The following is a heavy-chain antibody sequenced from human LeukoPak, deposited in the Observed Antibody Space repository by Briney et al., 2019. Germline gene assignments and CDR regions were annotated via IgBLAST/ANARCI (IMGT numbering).Heavy chain of an antibody. CDR1: GFTVSSYA. D-gene: IGHD2-15*01. V-gene: IGHV3-13*01. Sequence: GGSLRLSCAASGFTVSSYAMHWVRQPLGKGLEWVSALGIAGDTFYPGSVKGRFTISRENAKNSLYLQMNSLRAEDTAVYYCAKSQSGSCSGGSCSCDYWGQGTLVTVSS. CDR3: AKSQSGSCSGGSCSCDY. CDR2: LGIAGDT. J-gene: IGHJ4*02.